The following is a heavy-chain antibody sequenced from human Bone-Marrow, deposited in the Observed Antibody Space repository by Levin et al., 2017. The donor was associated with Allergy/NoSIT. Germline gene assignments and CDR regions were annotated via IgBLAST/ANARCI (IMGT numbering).Heavy chain of an antibody. CDR2: IYWDDDK. CDR1: GFSLNTRGGG. J-gene: IGHJ4*02. Sequence: SGPTLVKPTQTLTLTCTFSGFSLNTRGGGVGWIRQPPGKALEWLAVIYWDDDKQYSPSLKNRLTITKDTSRNQVVLTFANMDPVDTATYYCAQPNPSMPTTGILYVGYWGQGTLVTVSS. CDR3: AQPNPSMPTTGILYVGY. V-gene: IGHV2-5*02. D-gene: IGHD1-1*01.